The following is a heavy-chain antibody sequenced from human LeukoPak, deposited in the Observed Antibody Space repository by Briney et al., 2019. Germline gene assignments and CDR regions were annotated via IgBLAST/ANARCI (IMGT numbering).Heavy chain of an antibody. Sequence: GGSLRLSCAASGFIFNTYSMNWVRQAPGKGLEWVSSISSGSKYILYADSAKGRFTISRDNAKNSLYLQVDSLRVEDTSVYYCARGPKTIAGRPGVFDIWGQGTVVTVSS. CDR1: GFIFNTYS. CDR3: ARGPKTIAGRPGVFDI. CDR2: ISSGSKYI. D-gene: IGHD6-6*01. J-gene: IGHJ3*02. V-gene: IGHV3-21*01.